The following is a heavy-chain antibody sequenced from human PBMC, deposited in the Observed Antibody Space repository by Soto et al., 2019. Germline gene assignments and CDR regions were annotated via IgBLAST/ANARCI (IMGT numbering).Heavy chain of an antibody. V-gene: IGHV4-38-2*01. CDR3: ARSLYSSSWYAGS. J-gene: IGHJ5*02. D-gene: IGHD6-13*01. CDR2: IYHSGTT. CDR1: GYSISSGHY. Sequence: LALTCSVSGYSISSGHYWGWIRQPPGKGLEWVGSIYHSGTTYYNPSLKSRVTISLDTSKNQVSLKLNSGTAADTAVYFCARSLYSSSWYAGSWGQGTLVTVSS.